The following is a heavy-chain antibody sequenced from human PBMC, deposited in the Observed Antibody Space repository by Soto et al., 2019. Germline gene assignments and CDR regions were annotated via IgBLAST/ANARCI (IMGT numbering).Heavy chain of an antibody. D-gene: IGHD6-19*01. V-gene: IGHV3-30*18. CDR1: GFTFSSYG. Sequence: QVQLVESGGGVVQPGRSLRLSCAASGFTFSSYGMHWVRQAPGKGLEWVAVISYDGSNKYYADSVKGRFTISRDNSKNTLYLQMNSLRAVDTAVYYCAKVGWGIAVAGTSDYWGQGTLVTVSS. J-gene: IGHJ4*02. CDR3: AKVGWGIAVAGTSDY. CDR2: ISYDGSNK.